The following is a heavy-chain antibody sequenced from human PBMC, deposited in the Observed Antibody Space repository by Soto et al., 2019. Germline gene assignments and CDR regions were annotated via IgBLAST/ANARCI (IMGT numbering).Heavy chain of an antibody. J-gene: IGHJ4*02. CDR3: AKDMGDNMIVGLVDY. Sequence: GGSLRLSCAASGFTFDDYTMHWVRQAPGKGLEWVSLISWDGGSTYYADSVKGRFTISRDNSKNSLYLQMNSLRTEDTALYYCAKDMGDNMIVGLVDYWGQGTLVTVSS. CDR1: GFTFDDYT. D-gene: IGHD3-22*01. V-gene: IGHV3-43*01. CDR2: ISWDGGST.